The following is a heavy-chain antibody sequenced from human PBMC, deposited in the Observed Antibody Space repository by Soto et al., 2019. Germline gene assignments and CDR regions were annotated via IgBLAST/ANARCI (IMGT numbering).Heavy chain of an antibody. V-gene: IGHV3-23*01. D-gene: IGHD3-22*01. CDR2: VSANGRNT. J-gene: IGHJ4*02. CDR1: GFTFSSYA. Sequence: GSLGLSCAASGFTFSSYAMNGVRQAAGKGLEWVSSVSANGRNTYYADSVKGRFTVSRDKSKNALFLQLDSLRVEDTAIYYCAKDLSSLGWLALGAPFDSWGPGTLVTVSS. CDR3: AKDLSSLGWLALGAPFDS.